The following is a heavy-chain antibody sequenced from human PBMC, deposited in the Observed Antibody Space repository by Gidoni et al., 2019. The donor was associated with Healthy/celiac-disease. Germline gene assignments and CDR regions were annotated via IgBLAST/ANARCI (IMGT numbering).Heavy chain of an antibody. D-gene: IGHD6-6*01. V-gene: IGHV1-69*01. J-gene: IGHJ6*02. CDR2: IIPICGTA. Sequence: QVQLVQPGAEVKKPGSSVKVSCQASGGTLRSYAISWVRQAPGHGLEWMGGIIPICGTANYAQKFQGRDTITADETTSTAYMERSSQRSEDTAMYYCARGGGRSSSSFPYYYYGMDVWGQGTTVTVSS. CDR3: ARGGGRSSSSFPYYYYGMDV. CDR1: GGTLRSYA.